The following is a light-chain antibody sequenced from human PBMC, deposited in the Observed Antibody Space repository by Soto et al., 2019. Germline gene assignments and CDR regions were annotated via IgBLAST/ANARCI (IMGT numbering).Light chain of an antibody. Sequence: EIVLTQSPGTLSLSPGERATLSCRASESVSSSYLAWYQQKPGQAPRLLIYGASSRATGIPDRFSGSGSGQDFPLTISRLEPEDFAVYYCQQYSSSPWTFGQGTKLEIK. CDR3: QQYSSSPWT. V-gene: IGKV3-20*01. CDR1: ESVSSSY. J-gene: IGKJ1*01. CDR2: GAS.